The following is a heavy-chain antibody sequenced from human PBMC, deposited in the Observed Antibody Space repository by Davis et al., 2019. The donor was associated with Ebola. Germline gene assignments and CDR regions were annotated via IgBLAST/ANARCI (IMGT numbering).Heavy chain of an antibody. V-gene: IGHV5-51*01. Sequence: GESLKISCKGSGYSFSIYWIGWVRQMPGKGLEWMGIIYPGDSDIRYSPSFQGQVIISADKSTSTAYLQWGSLKASDTAVYYCARCRSLGTYYYMDVWGKGTTVTVSS. CDR1: GYSFSIYW. D-gene: IGHD3-16*01. J-gene: IGHJ6*03. CDR2: IYPGDSDI. CDR3: ARCRSLGTYYYMDV.